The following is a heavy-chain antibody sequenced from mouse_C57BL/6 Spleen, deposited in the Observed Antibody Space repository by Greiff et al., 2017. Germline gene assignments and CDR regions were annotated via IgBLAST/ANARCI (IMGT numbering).Heavy chain of an antibody. CDR3: ARTTTVVEGFAY. V-gene: IGHV1-64*01. J-gene: IGHJ3*01. Sequence: QFQLQQSGAELVKPGASVKLSCKASGYTFTSYWMHWVKQRPGQGLEWIGMIHPNSGSTNYNEKFKSKATLTVDKSSSTAYMQLSSLTSEDSAVYYCARTTTVVEGFAYWGQGTLVTVSA. CDR1: GYTFTSYW. CDR2: IHPNSGST. D-gene: IGHD1-1*01.